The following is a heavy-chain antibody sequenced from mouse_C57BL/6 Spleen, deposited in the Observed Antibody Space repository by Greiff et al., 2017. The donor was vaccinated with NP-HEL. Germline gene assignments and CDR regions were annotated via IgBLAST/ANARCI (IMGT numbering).Heavy chain of an antibody. CDR3: VRPHYYGSSYWFAY. CDR2: IRSKSNNYAT. Sequence: EVKLVESGGGLVQPKGSLKLSCAASGFSFNTYAMNWVRQAPGKGMEWVARIRSKSNNYATYYAESVKDRFTISRDDSESMLYLQMNNLKTEDTAMYYCVRPHYYGSSYWFAYWGQGTLVTVSA. J-gene: IGHJ3*01. CDR1: GFSFNTYA. V-gene: IGHV10-1*01. D-gene: IGHD1-1*01.